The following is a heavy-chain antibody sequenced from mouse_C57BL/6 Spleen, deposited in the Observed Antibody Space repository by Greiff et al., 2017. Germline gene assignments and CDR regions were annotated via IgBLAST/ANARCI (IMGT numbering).Heavy chain of an antibody. Sequence: EVQLVESGGGLVKPGGSLKLSCAASGFTFSSYALSWVRQTPEKRLEWVATISDGGSYTYYPDNVKGRFTISRDNAKNNLYLQMSHLKSEDTARYYCARGGTTDDFDYWGQGTTLTGSS. CDR2: ISDGGSYT. CDR1: GFTFSSYA. CDR3: ARGGTTDDFDY. V-gene: IGHV5-4*01. D-gene: IGHD1-1*01. J-gene: IGHJ2*01.